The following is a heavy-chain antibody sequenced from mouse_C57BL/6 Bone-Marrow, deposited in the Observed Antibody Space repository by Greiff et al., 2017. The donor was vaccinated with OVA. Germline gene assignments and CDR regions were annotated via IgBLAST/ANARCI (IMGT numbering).Heavy chain of an antibody. Sequence: EVMLVESGGGLVQPGGSLKLSCAASGFSFSDSGMAWVRQAPRKGPEWVAFISNLAYSIYYADTVTGRFTISRENAKNTLYLEMSSLRSEDTAMYYCARIYGSYWYFDVWGTGTTVTVSS. CDR1: GFSFSDSG. CDR3: ARIYGSYWYFDV. V-gene: IGHV5-15*01. D-gene: IGHD2-2*01. J-gene: IGHJ1*03. CDR2: ISNLAYSI.